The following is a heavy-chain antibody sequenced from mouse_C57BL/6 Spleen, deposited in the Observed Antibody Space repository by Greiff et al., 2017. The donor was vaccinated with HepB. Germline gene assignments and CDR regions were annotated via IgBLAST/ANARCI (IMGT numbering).Heavy chain of an antibody. D-gene: IGHD2-4*01. V-gene: IGHV1-61*01. CDR2: IYPSDSET. CDR3: AYDYDGFAY. J-gene: IGHJ3*01. Sequence: QVQLQQPGAELVRPGSSVKLSCKASGYTFTSYWLDLVKQRPGQGLEWIGNIYPSDSETHYNQKFKDKATLTVDKSSSTAYMQLSSLTSEDSAVYYCAYDYDGFAYWGQGTLVTVSA. CDR1: GYTFTSYW.